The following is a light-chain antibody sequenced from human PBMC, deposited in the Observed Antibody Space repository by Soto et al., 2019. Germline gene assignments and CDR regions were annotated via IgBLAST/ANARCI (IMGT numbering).Light chain of an antibody. V-gene: IGKV3-20*01. J-gene: IGKJ3*01. CDR1: QSVSSSY. Sequence: EIVLTQSPGTLSLSPGERATLSCRASQSVSSSYLAWYQQKPGQAPRLLISGASSRATGIPDRFGGSGSGTDFTLTISRLEPEDFAVYYCQQYGSSFTFGPGTKVDIK. CDR2: GAS. CDR3: QQYGSSFT.